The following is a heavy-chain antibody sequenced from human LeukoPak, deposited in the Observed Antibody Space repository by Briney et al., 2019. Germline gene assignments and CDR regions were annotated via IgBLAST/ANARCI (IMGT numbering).Heavy chain of an antibody. CDR2: IYHSGST. D-gene: IGHD5/OR15-5a*01. V-gene: IGHV4-38-2*02. Sequence: PSETLSLTCTVSGYSISSGYYWGWIRQPPGKGLEWIGRIYHSGSTYYNPSLKSRVTISVDTSKNQFSLKLSSVTAADTAVYYCARDGMVSNPVYYYYMDVWGKGTTVTVSS. J-gene: IGHJ6*03. CDR1: GYSISSGYY. CDR3: ARDGMVSNPVYYYYMDV.